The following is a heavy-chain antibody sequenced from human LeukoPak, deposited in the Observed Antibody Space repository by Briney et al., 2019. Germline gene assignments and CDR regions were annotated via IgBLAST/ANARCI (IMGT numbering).Heavy chain of an antibody. J-gene: IGHJ6*02. Sequence: GESLKISCKGSGYSFTSYWISWVRQMPGKGLEWMGRIDPSDSYTNYSPSFQGHVTISADKSISTAYLQWSSLKASDTAMYYCARHNGGYRDYYYGMDVWGQGTTVTVSS. D-gene: IGHD5-12*01. CDR2: IDPSDSYT. CDR1: GYSFTSYW. V-gene: IGHV5-10-1*01. CDR3: ARHNGGYRDYYYGMDV.